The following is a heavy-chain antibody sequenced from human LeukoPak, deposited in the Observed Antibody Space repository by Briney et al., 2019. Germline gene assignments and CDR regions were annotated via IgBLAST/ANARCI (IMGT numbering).Heavy chain of an antibody. J-gene: IGHJ4*02. CDR1: GGSFSGYY. V-gene: IGHV4-34*01. Sequence: KPSETLSLTCAVYGGSFSGYYWSWIRQPPGKGLEWIGEINHSGSTNYNPSLKSRVTISVDTSKNQFSLKLSSVTAADTAVYYCARHRDDILTGYPHFDYWGQGTLVTVSS. D-gene: IGHD3-9*01. CDR2: INHSGST. CDR3: ARHRDDILTGYPHFDY.